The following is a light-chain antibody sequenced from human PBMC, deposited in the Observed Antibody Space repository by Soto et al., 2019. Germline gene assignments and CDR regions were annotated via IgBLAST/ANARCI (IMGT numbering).Light chain of an antibody. J-gene: IGKJ5*01. CDR1: QSVRNN. CDR2: YAS. CDR3: QQYNDWPPIT. Sequence: EIMMTQSPATLSVSPGESATLSCRASQSVRNNLAWYQRKPGQAPRLLIYYASTRATGIPARFSGSGSGTEFTLTISSLQSEDFALYYCQQYNDWPPITFGQGTRLEIK. V-gene: IGKV3-15*01.